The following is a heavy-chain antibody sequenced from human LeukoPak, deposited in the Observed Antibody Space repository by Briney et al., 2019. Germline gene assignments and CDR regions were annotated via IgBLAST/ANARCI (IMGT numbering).Heavy chain of an antibody. Sequence: GGSLRLSCAASGFTFSSYEMHWARDARGKGLEGVSNIRRSGSTIYYADSVGGRFTISRDNAKHSLFLEMNSLRVEHTAVYLCAGEASSAWSPYYFDYWGQGTLAPVSA. J-gene: IGHJ4*02. CDR1: GFTFSSYE. D-gene: IGHD6-19*01. V-gene: IGHV3-48*03. CDR2: IRRSGSTI. CDR3: AGEASSAWSPYYFDY.